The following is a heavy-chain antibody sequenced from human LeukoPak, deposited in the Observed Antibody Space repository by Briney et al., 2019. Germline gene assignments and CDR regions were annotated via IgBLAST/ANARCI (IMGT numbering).Heavy chain of an antibody. CDR1: GDSVSSNSTA. Sequence: SQTLSLTCAISGDSVSSNSTAWNCITQSPSRDLESPVKTYHRSKWYSESALSLKGRITVNLDTSKIQFSLQLNSVGPEDTAVYYCARTTGHFDYWGQGTLVTVSS. J-gene: IGHJ4*02. D-gene: IGHD2-8*02. CDR3: ARTTGHFDY. CDR2: TYHRSKWYS. V-gene: IGHV6-1*01.